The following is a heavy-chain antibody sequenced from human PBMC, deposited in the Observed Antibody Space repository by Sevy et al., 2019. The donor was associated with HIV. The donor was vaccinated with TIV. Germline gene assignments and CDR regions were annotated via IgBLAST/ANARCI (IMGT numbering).Heavy chain of an antibody. CDR3: ARGDIAVAGYYYYGMDV. D-gene: IGHD6-19*01. CDR2: INPNSGGK. J-gene: IGHJ6*02. V-gene: IGHV1-2*06. Sequence: ASVKVSCKASGYTFTGYYMHWVRQAPGQGLEWMGRINPNSGGKNYAQKFQGRVTMTRDTSIRTAYMELSRLRSDDTAVYYCARGDIAVAGYYYYGMDVWGQGTTVTVSS. CDR1: GYTFTGYY.